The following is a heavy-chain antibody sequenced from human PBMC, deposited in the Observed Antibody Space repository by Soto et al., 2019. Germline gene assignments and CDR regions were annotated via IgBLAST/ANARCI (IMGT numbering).Heavy chain of an antibody. CDR3: AGTEVREALGFDY. Sequence: SETLSLTCTVSGGSISSYYWSWIRQPPGKGLEWIGYIYYSGSTNYNPSLKSRVTISVDTSKNQFSLKLSSVTAADTAVYYCAGTEVREALGFDYWGQGTLVTVSS. J-gene: IGHJ4*02. D-gene: IGHD1-1*01. V-gene: IGHV4-59*08. CDR2: IYYSGST. CDR1: GGSISSYY.